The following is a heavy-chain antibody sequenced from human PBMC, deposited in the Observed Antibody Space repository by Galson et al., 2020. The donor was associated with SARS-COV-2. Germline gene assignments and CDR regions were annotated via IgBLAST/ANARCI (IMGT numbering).Heavy chain of an antibody. CDR1: GFTFDSFA. CDR3: ARDGAMSAGPIDLWLPNYFYAMDV. D-gene: IGHD5-12*01. CDR2: ISYDGSEK. J-gene: IGHJ6*02. V-gene: IGHV3-30*04. Sequence: GESLKISCTASGFTFDSFAMYWVRQAPGKGLEWLASISYDGSEKFYSDSVRGRFTISRDNSQNTLYLQMTTLRPDDTALYYCARDGAMSAGPIDLWLPNYFYAMDVWGLGTPVTVSS.